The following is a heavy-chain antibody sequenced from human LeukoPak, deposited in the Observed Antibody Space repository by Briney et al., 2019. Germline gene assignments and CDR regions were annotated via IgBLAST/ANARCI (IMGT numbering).Heavy chain of an antibody. D-gene: IGHD3-22*01. CDR2: IYYSGST. V-gene: IGHV4-30-4*08. J-gene: IGHJ4*02. Sequence: PSETLSLTCTVSGGSISSGDYYWSWIRQPPGKGLEWIVYIYYSGSTYYNPSLKSRVTISVDTSKNQFSLKLSSVTGAVTAVYKCVCGDSAYYYDSSGYGDWGQGTLVTVSS. CDR1: GGSISSGDYY. CDR3: VCGDSAYYYDSSGYGD.